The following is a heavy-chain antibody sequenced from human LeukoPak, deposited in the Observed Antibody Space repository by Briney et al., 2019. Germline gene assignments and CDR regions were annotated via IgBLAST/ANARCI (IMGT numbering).Heavy chain of an antibody. J-gene: IGHJ3*02. D-gene: IGHD3-16*01. Sequence: GGSLRLSCAASGFTFNTYSMNWVRQAPGKGLEWVSYISSSSDTIYYGGSAKGRFTISRDNAKNSLYLQMNGLRAEDTAVYYCARNYGNYAFDIWGQGTMVTVSS. CDR1: GFTFNTYS. CDR2: ISSSSDTI. V-gene: IGHV3-48*01. CDR3: ARNYGNYAFDI.